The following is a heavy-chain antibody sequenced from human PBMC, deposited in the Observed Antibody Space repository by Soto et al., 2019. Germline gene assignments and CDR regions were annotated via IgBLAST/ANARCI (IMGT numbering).Heavy chain of an antibody. V-gene: IGHV4-39*02. CDR1: GDSINSDKYY. Sequence: SETLSLTCSVSGDSINSDKYYWGWILQPPGKGLEWIGSIYFRGNTYYNPSLKTRVTISLDKSKRQFSLKLNSVTAADTAVYYCSRDRKRRDPNWFDPWGQGTLVTVSS. J-gene: IGHJ5*02. CDR3: SRDRKRRDPNWFDP. CDR2: IYFRGNT.